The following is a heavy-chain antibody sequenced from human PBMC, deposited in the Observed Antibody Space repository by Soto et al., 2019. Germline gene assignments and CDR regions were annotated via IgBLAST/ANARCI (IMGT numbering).Heavy chain of an antibody. V-gene: IGHV1-18*01. Sequence: QVHLVQSGAEVKKPGASVKVSCKASGYTFTSYGITWVRQAPGQGLEWMGWISAHNGNTDYAQKLQGRVIVTRDTPTTTAYRELRSLISDDTALYYCARGRYGDYWGQGALVTVSS. CDR2: ISAHNGNT. CDR1: GYTFTSYG. J-gene: IGHJ4*02. CDR3: ARGRYGDY. D-gene: IGHD1-1*01.